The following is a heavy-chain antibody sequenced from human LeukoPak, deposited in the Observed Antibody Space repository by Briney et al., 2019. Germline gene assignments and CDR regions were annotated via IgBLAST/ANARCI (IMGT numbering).Heavy chain of an antibody. Sequence: ERSLRLSCAASGFTFSSYGMHWVRQAPGKGLEWVAVIWYDGSNKYYADSVKGRFTISRDNSKNTLYLQMNSLRAEDTAVYYCASMGYGDYPDYWGQGTLVTVSS. J-gene: IGHJ4*02. CDR3: ASMGYGDYPDY. CDR2: IWYDGSNK. V-gene: IGHV3-33*01. CDR1: GFTFSSYG. D-gene: IGHD4-17*01.